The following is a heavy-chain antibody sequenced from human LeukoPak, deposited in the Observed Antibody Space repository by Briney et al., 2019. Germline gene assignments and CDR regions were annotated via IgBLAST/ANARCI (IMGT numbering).Heavy chain of an antibody. D-gene: IGHD5-12*01. CDR2: IWYDGSNK. CDR3: ARDPSYSGYDPGEY. Sequence: GSLRLSCAASGFTFSSYGMHWVRQAPGKGLEWVAVIWYDGSNKYYADSVKGRFTISRDNSKNTLYLQMNSLRAEDTAVYYCARDPSYSGYDPGEYWGQGTLVTVSS. V-gene: IGHV3-33*01. CDR1: GFTFSSYG. J-gene: IGHJ4*02.